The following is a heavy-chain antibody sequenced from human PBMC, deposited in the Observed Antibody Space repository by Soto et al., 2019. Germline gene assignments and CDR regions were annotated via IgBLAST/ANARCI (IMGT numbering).Heavy chain of an antibody. J-gene: IGHJ4*02. V-gene: IGHV4-31*03. CDR1: GASISSDGHY. D-gene: IGHD2-15*01. Sequence: QVQLQESGPGLVKPSQTLSLTCTVSGASISSDGHYWSWIRQHPGKGLEWIGYVYYGLSTYYNPSLKSRVTIPIDTAKNQFSLKLSSVAAADTAVYYCAREVAATTHFDYWGQGTLVTVSS. CDR3: AREVAATTHFDY. CDR2: VYYGLST.